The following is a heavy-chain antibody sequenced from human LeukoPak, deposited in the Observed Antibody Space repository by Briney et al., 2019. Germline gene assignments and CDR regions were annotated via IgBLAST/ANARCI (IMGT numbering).Heavy chain of an antibody. CDR2: IIPILGIA. CDR1: VGTFSSYA. Sequence: GASVTVSRKASVGTFSSYAISWVRQAPGQELEWMGRIIPILGIANYAQKLQGRVTITADKSTSTAYMELSSVRSEATAVYYCARGDYGAHFDYWGQGTLVTVSS. CDR3: ARGDYGAHFDY. V-gene: IGHV1-69*04. J-gene: IGHJ4*02. D-gene: IGHD4-17*01.